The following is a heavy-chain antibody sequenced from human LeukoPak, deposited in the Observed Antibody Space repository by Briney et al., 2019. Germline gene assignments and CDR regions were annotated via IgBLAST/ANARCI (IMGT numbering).Heavy chain of an antibody. CDR2: INPNNGGT. CDR1: GYTFTGYY. Sequence: ASVKVSCKASGYTFTGYYIQCVRQAPGQGLEWMGWINPNNGGTNYAQKFQGRVTMTRDTSISTAYMELNRLTSDDTAVYYCARDKYTGYETFDYWGQGTPVTVSS. V-gene: IGHV1-2*02. CDR3: ARDKYTGYETFDY. D-gene: IGHD5-12*01. J-gene: IGHJ4*02.